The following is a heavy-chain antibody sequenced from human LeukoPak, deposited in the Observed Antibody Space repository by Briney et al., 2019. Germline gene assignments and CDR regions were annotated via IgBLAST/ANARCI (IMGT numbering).Heavy chain of an antibody. Sequence: GGSLRLSCAASGFTFSSYGMRWVRQAPGKGLEWVANIKPDGSDKYSVDSVKGRFTISRDNAKNTLYLQMNSLRDEDRAVDYCGRGDGWGLDYWGQGTLVTVSS. CDR1: GFTFSSYG. V-gene: IGHV3-7*01. CDR3: GRGDGWGLDY. D-gene: IGHD5-24*01. CDR2: IKPDGSDK. J-gene: IGHJ4*02.